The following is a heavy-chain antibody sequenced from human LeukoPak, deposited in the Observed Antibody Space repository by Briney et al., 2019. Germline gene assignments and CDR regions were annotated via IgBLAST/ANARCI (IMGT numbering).Heavy chain of an antibody. CDR2: ISRSNIYK. D-gene: IGHD3-10*02. CDR1: GFTFSGYW. J-gene: IGHJ6*04. Sequence: GGSLRLSCAASGFTFSGYWMHWVRQAPGKGLVWVSSISRSNIYKYYADSVKGRFTISRDNAKNSLYLQMNSLRAEDTAVYYCAELGITMIGGVWGKGTTVTISS. V-gene: IGHV3-21*01. CDR3: AELGITMIGGV.